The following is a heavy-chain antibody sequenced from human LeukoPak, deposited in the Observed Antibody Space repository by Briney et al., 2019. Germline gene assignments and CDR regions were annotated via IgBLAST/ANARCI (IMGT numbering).Heavy chain of an antibody. J-gene: IGHJ4*02. CDR3: ARDQTAAVRH. D-gene: IGHD6-13*01. Sequence: SETLSLTCTVSGYSISSGYYWGWIRQPPGKGLEWIGSIYHSGSTYYNPSLKSRVTISVDTSKNQFSLKLSSVTAADTAVYYCARDQTAAVRHWGQGTLVTVSS. CDR2: IYHSGST. V-gene: IGHV4-38-2*02. CDR1: GYSISSGYY.